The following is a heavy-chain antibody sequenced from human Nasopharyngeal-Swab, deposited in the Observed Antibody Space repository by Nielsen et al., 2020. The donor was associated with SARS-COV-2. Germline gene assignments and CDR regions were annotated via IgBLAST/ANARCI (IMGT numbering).Heavy chain of an antibody. CDR2: IYHSGST. V-gene: IGHV4-38-2*01. D-gene: IGHD2-15*01. Sequence: ETLSLTCAVSGYSISSGYYWGWIRQPPGKGLEWIGSIYHSGSTYYNPSLKSRVTISVDTSKNQFSLKLSSVTAADTAVYYCARTFLTRAATNAFDIWGQGTMVTVSS. J-gene: IGHJ3*02. CDR1: GYSISSGYY. CDR3: ARTFLTRAATNAFDI.